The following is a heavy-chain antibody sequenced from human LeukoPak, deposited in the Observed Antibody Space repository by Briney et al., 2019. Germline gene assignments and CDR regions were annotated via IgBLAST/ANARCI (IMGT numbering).Heavy chain of an antibody. CDR1: GFTFSSYS. CDR2: ISSSSSYI. CDR3: ARATGGYSYGYDY. V-gene: IGHV3-21*01. J-gene: IGHJ4*02. Sequence: GGSLRLSCAASGFTFSSYSMNWVRQAPGKGLEWVSSISSSSSYIYYADSVKGRFTISRDNAKNSLYLQMNSLRAEDTAVYYCARATGGYSYGYDYWGQGTLVTVSS. D-gene: IGHD5-18*01.